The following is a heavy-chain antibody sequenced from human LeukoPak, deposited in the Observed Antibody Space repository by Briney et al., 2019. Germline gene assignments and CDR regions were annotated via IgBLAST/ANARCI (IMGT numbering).Heavy chain of an antibody. CDR3: ARSQITMVRGARFDP. CDR2: IYHSGST. V-gene: IGHV4-61*09. D-gene: IGHD3-10*01. Sequence: SQTLSLTCTVSGGSISSGSYYWSWIRQPAGKGLEWIGEIYHSGSTNYNPSLKSRVTISVDKSKNQFSLKLSSVTAADTAVYYCARSQITMVRGARFDPWGQGTLVTVSS. J-gene: IGHJ5*02. CDR1: GGSISSGSYY.